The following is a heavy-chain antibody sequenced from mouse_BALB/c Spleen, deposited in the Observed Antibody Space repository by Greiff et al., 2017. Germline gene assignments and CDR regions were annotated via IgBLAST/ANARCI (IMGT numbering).Heavy chain of an antibody. D-gene: IGHD2-1*01. CDR1: GYSITSDYA. CDR3: AGGNYYYAMDY. Sequence: EVQLQQSGPGLVKPSQSLSLTCTVTGYSITSDYAWNWIRQFPGNKLEWMGYISDSGSTSYNPSLKSRISITRDTSKNQFFLQLKSVTTEDTATYYCAGGNYYYAMDYWGQGTSVTVSS. J-gene: IGHJ4*01. CDR2: ISDSGST. V-gene: IGHV3-2*02.